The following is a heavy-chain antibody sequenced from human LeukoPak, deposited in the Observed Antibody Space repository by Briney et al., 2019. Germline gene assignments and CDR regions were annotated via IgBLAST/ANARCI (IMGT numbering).Heavy chain of an antibody. D-gene: IGHD2-15*01. Sequence: SATLSLTCAVYGGSFSGYYWSWIRQPPGKGLEWIGEINHIGHTNYNPSLKSRVTISVDTSKNQYSLKLSSVTAADTAVYYCAREKAQGQLGYCSGGSCYPPPDWGQGTLVTVSS. V-gene: IGHV4-34*01. CDR3: AREKAQGQLGYCSGGSCYPPPD. CDR1: GGSFSGYY. J-gene: IGHJ4*02. CDR2: INHIGHT.